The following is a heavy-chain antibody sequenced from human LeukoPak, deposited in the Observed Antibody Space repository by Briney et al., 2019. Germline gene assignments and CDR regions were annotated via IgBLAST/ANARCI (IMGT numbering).Heavy chain of an antibody. CDR3: AKGVSMIVVDFDY. D-gene: IGHD3-22*01. CDR1: GFTFGDYA. Sequence: GGSLRLSCTASGFTFGDYAMSWVRQAPGKGLEWVSAISGSGGSTYYADSVKGRFTISRDNSKNTLYLQMNSLRAEDTAVYYCAKGVSMIVVDFDYWGQGTLVTVSS. V-gene: IGHV3-23*01. J-gene: IGHJ4*02. CDR2: ISGSGGST.